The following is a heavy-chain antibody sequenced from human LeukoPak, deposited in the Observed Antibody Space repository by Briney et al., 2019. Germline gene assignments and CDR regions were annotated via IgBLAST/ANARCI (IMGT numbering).Heavy chain of an antibody. D-gene: IGHD4-11*01. Sequence: SETLSLTCTVSGGSISSSSYYWGWIRQPPGKGLEWIGSIYYSGSTNYNPSLKSRVTISVDTSKNQFSLKLSSVTAADTAVYYCARAPGGTTIDYWGQGTLVTVSS. CDR2: IYYSGST. CDR3: ARAPGGTTIDY. CDR1: GGSISSSSYY. J-gene: IGHJ4*02. V-gene: IGHV4-39*07.